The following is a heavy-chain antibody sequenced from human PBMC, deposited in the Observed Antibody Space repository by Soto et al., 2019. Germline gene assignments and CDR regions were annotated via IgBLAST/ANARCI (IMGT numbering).Heavy chain of an antibody. V-gene: IGHV3-33*01. D-gene: IGHD3-22*01. CDR1: GFTFSSYG. CDR3: ARNDYDSSGYYPDDY. CDR2: IWYDGSNK. J-gene: IGHJ4*02. Sequence: QVQLVESGGGVVQPGRSLRLSCAASGFTFSSYGMHWVRQAPGKGLEWVAVIWYDGSNKYYADSVKGRFTISRDNSKNTLYLQMNSLRAEDTAVYYCARNDYDSSGYYPDDYWGQGTLVTVSS.